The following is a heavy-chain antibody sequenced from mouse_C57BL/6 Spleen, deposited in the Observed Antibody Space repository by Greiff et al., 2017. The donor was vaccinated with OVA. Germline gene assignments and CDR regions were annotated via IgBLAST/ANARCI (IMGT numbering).Heavy chain of an antibody. CDR1: GYTFTSYG. D-gene: IGHD2-4*01. CDR2: IYPRSGNT. V-gene: IGHV1-81*01. Sequence: VQLQQSGAELARPGASVKLSCKASGYTFTSYGISWVKQRTGQGLEWIGEIYPRSGNTYYNEKFKGKATLTADKSSSTAYMELRSLTSEDSAVYFCARGIYYDYDGGYYFDYWGQGTTLTVSS. J-gene: IGHJ2*01. CDR3: ARGIYYDYDGGYYFDY.